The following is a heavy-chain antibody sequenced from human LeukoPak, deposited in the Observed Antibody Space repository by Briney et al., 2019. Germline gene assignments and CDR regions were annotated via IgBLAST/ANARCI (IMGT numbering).Heavy chain of an antibody. CDR2: ITGTGGST. Sequence: GGSLRLSCAASGFTPSSYAMSSVRQVPGKGVEWASIITGTGGSTYYAHSVKGRFTISRDNSKNTLSLQMNSLRAEDTAVYYCAKDWGYASGTYYTYWGQGTLVTVSS. CDR1: GFTPSSYA. CDR3: AKDWGYASGTYYTY. D-gene: IGHD3-10*01. J-gene: IGHJ4*02. V-gene: IGHV3-23*01.